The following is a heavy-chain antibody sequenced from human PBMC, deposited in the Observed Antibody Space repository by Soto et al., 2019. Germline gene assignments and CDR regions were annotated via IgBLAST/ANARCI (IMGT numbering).Heavy chain of an antibody. Sequence: SETLSLTCTVSGGSISSYYWSWIRQPPGKGLEWIGYIYYSGSTNYNPSLKSRVTISVDTSKNQFSLKLSSVTAADTAVYYCASVRTTHRGALTDSEYWGPGTLLTVST. CDR3: ASVRTTHRGALTDSEY. CDR2: IYYSGST. J-gene: IGHJ4*02. V-gene: IGHV4-59*01. D-gene: IGHD1-7*01. CDR1: GGSISSYY.